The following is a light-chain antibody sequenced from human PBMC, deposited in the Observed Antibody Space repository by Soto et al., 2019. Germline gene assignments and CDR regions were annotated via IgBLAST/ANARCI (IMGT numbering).Light chain of an antibody. V-gene: IGKV3-15*01. CDR1: QSISDN. CDR2: GAS. Sequence: DIVMTQSPAILSVSLGERATLSCLASQSISDNLAWYQQRSGQAPRLLIYGASTRATGGPARFSGSGSGTEVTLTISSLQSDDFAIYYCQQYKSWPPLTFGGGTKVE. J-gene: IGKJ4*01. CDR3: QQYKSWPPLT.